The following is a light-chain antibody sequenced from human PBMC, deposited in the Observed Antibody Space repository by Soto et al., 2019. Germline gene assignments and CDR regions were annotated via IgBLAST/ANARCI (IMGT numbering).Light chain of an antibody. CDR3: QQFSSYPLT. Sequence: DIVLTQSPATLSLSPGERATLSCRASQSVSSYLAWYQQKPGQAPRLLIYDASSRATGIPDMFSGGGSGTDFTLTISRLEPEDFAVYYCQQFSSYPLTFGGGTKVDIK. V-gene: IGKV3-11*01. CDR2: DAS. CDR1: QSVSSY. J-gene: IGKJ4*01.